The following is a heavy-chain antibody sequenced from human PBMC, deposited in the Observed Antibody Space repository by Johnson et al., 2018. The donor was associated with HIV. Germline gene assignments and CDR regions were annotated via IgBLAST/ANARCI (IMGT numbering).Heavy chain of an antibody. CDR2: IYSGGSI. CDR1: GFTFSDYY. V-gene: IGHV3-66*01. D-gene: IGHD3-9*01. J-gene: IGHJ3*02. Sequence: VQLVESGGGLVKPGGSLRLSCAASGFTFSDYYMSWIRQAPGKGLEWVSVIYSGGSIYYADSVKGRFSISRDNSKNTLYLQMNSLRVEDTAVYYCAREEGNYILSRGDAFDICGQGTMVTVSS. CDR3: AREEGNYILSRGDAFDI.